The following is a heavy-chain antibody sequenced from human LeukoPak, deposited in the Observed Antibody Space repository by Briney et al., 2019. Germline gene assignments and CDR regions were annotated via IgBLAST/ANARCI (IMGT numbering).Heavy chain of an antibody. CDR2: IYSDGNT. CDR1: GFTFSSYS. Sequence: PGGSLRLSCAASGFTFSSYSMNWVRQAPGKGLEWVSSIYSDGNTYYADSVKGRFTLSRDSSRNTLYLQMNDLRVEDTAVYYCAGDTHSSSWYDHWGQGTLVTVSS. J-gene: IGHJ5*02. V-gene: IGHV3-53*01. CDR3: AGDTHSSSWYDH. D-gene: IGHD6-19*01.